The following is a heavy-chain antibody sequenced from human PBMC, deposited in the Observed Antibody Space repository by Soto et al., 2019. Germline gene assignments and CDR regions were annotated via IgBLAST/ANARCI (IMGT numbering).Heavy chain of an antibody. V-gene: IGHV5-51*01. CDR3: ARPHMVRGVISNGMDV. CDR2: IYPGDSDT. Sequence: PGESLKISCKGSGYSFTSYWIGWVRQRPGKGLEWMGIIYPGDSDTRYSPSFQGQVTISADKSISTAYLQWSSLKASDTAMYYCARPHMVRGVISNGMDVWGQGTTVTVSS. CDR1: GYSFTSYW. D-gene: IGHD3-10*01. J-gene: IGHJ6*02.